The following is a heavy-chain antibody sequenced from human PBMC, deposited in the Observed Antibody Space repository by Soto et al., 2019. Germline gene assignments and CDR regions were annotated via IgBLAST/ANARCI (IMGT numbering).Heavy chain of an antibody. V-gene: IGHV3-23*01. CDR3: AKAREVTLVRIPLDQ. CDR1: GFTFSTYT. J-gene: IGHJ4*02. Sequence: GRSLRLSCTPSGFTFSTYTTTWIRQSPGKGMEWVSSGGGSGDGSYYADSVKGRFTISRDNSKNTLYLQMNSLRAEDTAIYYYAKAREVTLVRIPLDQWGQGTLVTVSS. CDR2: GGGSGDGS. D-gene: IGHD2-2*02.